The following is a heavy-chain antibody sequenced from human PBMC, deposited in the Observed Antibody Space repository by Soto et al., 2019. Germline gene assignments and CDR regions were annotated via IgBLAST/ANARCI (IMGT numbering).Heavy chain of an antibody. Sequence: TMALTSTVSNGSITNSGYCWSWSRQLAGKGLEWIGYIYYGDSTYYNPSLKSRVTISVDTSKNQFGLKLCSVTAADTAVYYCARGVIHWGQGTLVTVSS. D-gene: IGHD2-21*01. J-gene: IGHJ4*02. V-gene: IGHV4-31*03. CDR2: IYYGDST. CDR1: NGSITNSGYC. CDR3: ARGVIH.